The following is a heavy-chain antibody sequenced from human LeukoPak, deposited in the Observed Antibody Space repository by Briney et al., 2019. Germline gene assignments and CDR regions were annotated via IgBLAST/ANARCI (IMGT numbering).Heavy chain of an antibody. J-gene: IGHJ5*01. D-gene: IGHD6-6*01. CDR2: IKQDGSEK. CDR1: GFIFSTCW. Sequence: QPGGSLRLSCAASGFIFSTCWMGWVRQAPGKGLEWVANIKQDGSEKYYVDSVKGRFTISRDNAKNSLYLQMNSLRAEDTAVYYCARARVFWFDYWGQGTLVTVSS. CDR3: ARARVFWFDY. V-gene: IGHV3-7*02.